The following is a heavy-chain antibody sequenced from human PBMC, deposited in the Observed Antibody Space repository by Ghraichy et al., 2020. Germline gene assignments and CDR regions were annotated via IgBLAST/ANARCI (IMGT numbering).Heavy chain of an antibody. CDR2: ISWNSGSI. CDR1: GFTFDDYA. CDR3: AKDLGRAAAFRYYYGMDV. V-gene: IGHV3-9*01. D-gene: IGHD6-13*01. Sequence: GGSLRLSCAASGFTFDDYAMHWVRQAPGKGLEWVSGISWNSGSIGYADSVKGRFTISRDNAKNSLYLQMNSLRAEDTALYYCAKDLGRAAAFRYYYGMDVWGQGTTVTVSS. J-gene: IGHJ6*02.